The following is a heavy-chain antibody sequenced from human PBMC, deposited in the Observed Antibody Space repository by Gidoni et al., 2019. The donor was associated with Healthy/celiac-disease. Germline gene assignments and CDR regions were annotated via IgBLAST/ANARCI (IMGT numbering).Heavy chain of an antibody. J-gene: IGHJ4*02. Sequence: EVQLVESGGGLVQPGRSLRLSCAASGFTFDDYAMHWVRQAPGKGLEWVSGISWNSGSIGYADSVKGRFTISRDNAKNSLYLQMNSLRAEDTALYYCAKDKGQDGDAFDYWGQGTLVTVSS. V-gene: IGHV3-9*01. D-gene: IGHD4-17*01. CDR2: ISWNSGSI. CDR1: GFTFDDYA. CDR3: AKDKGQDGDAFDY.